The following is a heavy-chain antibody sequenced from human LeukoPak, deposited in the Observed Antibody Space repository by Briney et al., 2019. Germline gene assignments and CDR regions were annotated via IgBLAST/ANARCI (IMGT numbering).Heavy chain of an antibody. V-gene: IGHV1-2*02. Sequence: ASVKVSCKASGYTFTGYYMHWVRQAPGQGLEWMGWINPNSGGTNYAQKFQGRVTMTRDTSISTAYMELSRLRSDDTAVYYCARWGYYDSSGYYGRAFDNWGQGTMVTVSS. J-gene: IGHJ3*02. D-gene: IGHD3-22*01. CDR2: INPNSGGT. CDR3: ARWGYYDSSGYYGRAFDN. CDR1: GYTFTGYY.